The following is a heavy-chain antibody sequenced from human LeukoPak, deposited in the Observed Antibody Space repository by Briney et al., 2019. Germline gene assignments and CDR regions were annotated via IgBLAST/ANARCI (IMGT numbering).Heavy chain of an antibody. CDR2: INDNGAGT. CDR1: GFTFSSYS. CDR3: AKGLRTGVGPYMGYHYYMDV. D-gene: IGHD3-16*01. Sequence: QTGGSLRLSCAASGFTFSSYSMNWVRQAPGKGLKWVSTINDNGAGTYYADSVKGRFTISRDNSYNTVSLQMNSLRDEDTGVYFCAKGLRTGVGPYMGYHYYMDVWGKGATVTVSS. J-gene: IGHJ6*03. V-gene: IGHV3-23*01.